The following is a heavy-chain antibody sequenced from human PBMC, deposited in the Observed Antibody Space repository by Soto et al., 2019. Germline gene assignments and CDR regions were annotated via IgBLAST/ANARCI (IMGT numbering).Heavy chain of an antibody. CDR3: AKDHTAVAPHYYGMDV. D-gene: IGHD6-19*01. J-gene: IGHJ6*02. Sequence: GGSLRLSCAASGFTFNSYGFHWVRQAPGKGLEWVTFISSDGNLKYYADSVEGRFTLSRDNSKNTLYLQLNGLRVEDTAVYYCAKDHTAVAPHYYGMDVWGQGTTVTVSS. CDR1: GFTFNSYG. V-gene: IGHV3-30-3*01. CDR2: ISSDGNLK.